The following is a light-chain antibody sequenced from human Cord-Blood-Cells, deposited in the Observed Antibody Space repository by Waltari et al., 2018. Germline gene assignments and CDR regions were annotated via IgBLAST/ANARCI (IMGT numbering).Light chain of an antibody. J-gene: IGLJ3*02. CDR2: EGS. Sequence: QSALTQPASVSGSPGQSITLSCTGTSSDVGSYNLVSWYQQHPGKAPKRMIYEGSKRPSVVSNRFSGSKSGNTASLTTSGLQAEDEADYYCCSYAGSSTWVFGGGTKLTVL. V-gene: IGLV2-23*01. CDR3: CSYAGSSTWV. CDR1: SSDVGSYNL.